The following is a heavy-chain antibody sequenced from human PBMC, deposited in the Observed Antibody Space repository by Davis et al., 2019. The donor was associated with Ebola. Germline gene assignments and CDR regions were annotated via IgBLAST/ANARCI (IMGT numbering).Heavy chain of an antibody. CDR1: GFTFSSYW. CDR3: ARGARYYYGSGFDP. D-gene: IGHD3-10*01. CDR2: IKQDGSEK. Sequence: PGGSLRLSCAASGFTFSSYWMSWVRQAPGKGLEWVANIKQDGSEKYYVDSVKGRFTISRDNAKNSLYLQMNSLRAEDTAVYYCARGARYYYGSGFDPWGQGTLVTVSS. V-gene: IGHV3-7*03. J-gene: IGHJ5*02.